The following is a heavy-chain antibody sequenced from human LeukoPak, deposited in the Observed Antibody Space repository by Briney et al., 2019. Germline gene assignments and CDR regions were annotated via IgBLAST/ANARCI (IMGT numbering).Heavy chain of an antibody. D-gene: IGHD1-26*01. CDR2: ISSSRSTI. V-gene: IGHV3-48*01. CDR3: ARGGSYSLYYYYMDV. J-gene: IGHJ6*03. CDR1: GFTFSSYS. Sequence: PGGSLRLSCAASGFTFSSYSMNWGGQGPGKGGEWVSYISSSRSTIYYADSVKGRLTISRENAKNSMYLKMNSLRAEDTAVYYCARGGSYSLYYYYMDVWGKGTTVTVSS.